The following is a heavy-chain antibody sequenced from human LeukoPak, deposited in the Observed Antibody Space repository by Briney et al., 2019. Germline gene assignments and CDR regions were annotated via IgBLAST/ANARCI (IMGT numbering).Heavy chain of an antibody. CDR3: ARGWIAARPLAY. CDR1: GYTFTSYD. CDR2: MNPNSGNT. D-gene: IGHD6-6*01. Sequence: ASVKVSCKASGYTFTSYDINWVRQATGQGLGWMGWMNPNSGNTGYAQKFQGRVTMTRNTSISTAYMELSSLRSEDTAVYYCARGWIAARPLAYWGQGTLVTVSS. V-gene: IGHV1-8*01. J-gene: IGHJ4*02.